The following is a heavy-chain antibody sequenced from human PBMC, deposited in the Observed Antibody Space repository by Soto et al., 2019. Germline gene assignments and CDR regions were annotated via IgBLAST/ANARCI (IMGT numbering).Heavy chain of an antibody. CDR2: VYYGGST. J-gene: IGHJ6*02. V-gene: IGHV4-39*01. CDR1: GGSISSSSYY. D-gene: IGHD3-22*01. CDR3: AGGDYYHSSGYYFYYYTMDV. Sequence: QLHLQESGPGLVKPSETLSLTCTVSGGSISSSSYYWGWIRQPPGKVLEWIGNVYYGGSTYYNPSLTCRVTISVETSKSQFSLKLSSVTAADTAVYYCAGGDYYHSSGYYFYYYTMDVWGQGTTVTVSS.